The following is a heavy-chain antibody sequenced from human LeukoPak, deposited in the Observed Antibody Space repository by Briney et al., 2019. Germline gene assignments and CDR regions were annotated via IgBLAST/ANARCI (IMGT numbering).Heavy chain of an antibody. CDR2: ISYDGSNK. J-gene: IGHJ6*03. CDR3: AKARSGYYYMDV. D-gene: IGHD3-10*01. V-gene: IGHV3-30*04. Sequence: GGSLRLSCAASGFTFSSYAMHWVRQAPGKGLEWVAVISYDGSNKYYADSVKGRFTISRDNSKNTLYLQINSLRAEDTAIYHCAKARSGYYYMDVWGKGTTVTVSS. CDR1: GFTFSSYA.